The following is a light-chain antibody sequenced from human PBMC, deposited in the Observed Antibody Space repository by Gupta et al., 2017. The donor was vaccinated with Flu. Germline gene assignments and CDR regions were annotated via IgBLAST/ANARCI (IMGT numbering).Light chain of an antibody. Sequence: SYVLTQPPSVSVAPGQTAKLTCGGNNIGRLSLHWYQQRPGRAPVLVVHDDNERPSGIPERFSGANSGKTATLTITSVAAGDEADYYCQVWDSSSEHWVFGGGTKRTVL. CDR3: QVWDSSSEHWV. J-gene: IGLJ3*02. CDR1: NIGRLS. CDR2: DDN. V-gene: IGLV3-21*02.